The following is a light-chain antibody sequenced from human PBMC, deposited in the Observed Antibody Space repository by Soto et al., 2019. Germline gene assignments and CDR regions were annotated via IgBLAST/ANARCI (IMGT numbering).Light chain of an antibody. CDR2: AAS. CDR1: QVISSY. CDR3: QQYYIYPPT. V-gene: IGKV1-8*01. J-gene: IGKJ4*02. Sequence: AIRMTQSPSSFSASTGDRVTITCRASQVISSYLAWYQQKPGKAPKLLIYAASTLQSGVPSRFSGSGFGTDFTLTFSCLQSEDFATYYCQQYYIYPPTFGGGTKVDIK.